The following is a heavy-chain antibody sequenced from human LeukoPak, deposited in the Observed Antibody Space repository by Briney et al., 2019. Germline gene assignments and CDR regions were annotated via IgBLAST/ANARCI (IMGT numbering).Heavy chain of an antibody. J-gene: IGHJ4*02. CDR2: ISGSGDST. V-gene: IGHV3-23*01. D-gene: IGHD1-26*01. CDR3: TRHGQKIIVGATAVADLFDY. CDR1: GFTFSNYA. Sequence: QAGGSLRLSGAASGFTFSNYAMRWVRQAPGKGLEWVSGISGSGDSTYYADSVKGRFTISRDNSKNTLYLQMNSLRAEDTAVYYCTRHGQKIIVGATAVADLFDYWGQGTLVTVSS.